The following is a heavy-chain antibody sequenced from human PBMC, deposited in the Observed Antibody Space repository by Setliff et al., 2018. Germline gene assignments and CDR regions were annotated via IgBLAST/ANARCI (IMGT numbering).Heavy chain of an antibody. D-gene: IGHD6-6*01. V-gene: IGHV2-5*02. CDR2: VYWDGDQ. J-gene: IGHJ5*02. CDR1: GFSLNTTGEG. CDR3: ALRRGNEWHLVRWFDP. Sequence: GSGPTLVNPTQTLTLTCTFSGFSLNTTGEGVGWIRQPPGKALEWLALVYWDGDQRYSPSLNSRLSITKDGSKSQVFLTMTNMDPVDTATYYCALRRGNEWHLVRWFDPWGPGIQVTVSS.